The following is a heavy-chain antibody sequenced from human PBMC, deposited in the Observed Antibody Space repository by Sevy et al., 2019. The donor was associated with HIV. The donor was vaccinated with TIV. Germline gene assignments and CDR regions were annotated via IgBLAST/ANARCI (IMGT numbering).Heavy chain of an antibody. CDR1: GFTFDNYW. D-gene: IGHD5-18*01. CDR2: IHSDDTT. J-gene: IGHJ4*02. V-gene: IGHV3-66*01. Sequence: GGSLRLSCVASGFTFDNYWMQWVRQAPGKGLEGVSVIHSDDTTYHADSVKDRFTISRDNFKNTLYLHMSSLRAEDTAVYYCARGKSGYGYALNYWGQGTLVTVSS. CDR3: ARGKSGYGYALNY.